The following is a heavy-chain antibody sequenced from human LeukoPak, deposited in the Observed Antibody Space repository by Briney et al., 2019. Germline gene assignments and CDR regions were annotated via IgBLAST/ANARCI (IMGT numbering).Heavy chain of an antibody. CDR3: AKDLFRWAFDY. CDR1: GFTLSRNA. CDR2: IGGSDDRT. V-gene: IGHV3-23*01. D-gene: IGHD5-24*01. Sequence: PGGSLRLSCAASGFTLSRNAMSWVRQAPGKGLEWVSAIGGSDDRTDYADSVKGRFTISRDISKNTLYLQMNSLRAEDTAVYFCAKDLFRWAFDYWGQGTPVTVSP. J-gene: IGHJ4*02.